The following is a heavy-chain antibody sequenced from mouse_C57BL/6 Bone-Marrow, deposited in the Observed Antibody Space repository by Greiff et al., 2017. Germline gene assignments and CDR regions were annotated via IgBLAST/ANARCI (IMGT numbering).Heavy chain of an antibody. Sequence: EVQLQQSGAELVRPGASVKLSCTASGFNIKDDHIHWVKQRPEQGLEWIGWIDPEIGDTEYASKFQGKATITSDTSSNTAYLQLSSLTSEDTAVYYCSSFDGNYFDFWGQGTPLTVAS. V-gene: IGHV14-4*01. J-gene: IGHJ2*01. D-gene: IGHD2-3*01. CDR1: GFNIKDDH. CDR3: SSFDGNYFDF. CDR2: IDPEIGDT.